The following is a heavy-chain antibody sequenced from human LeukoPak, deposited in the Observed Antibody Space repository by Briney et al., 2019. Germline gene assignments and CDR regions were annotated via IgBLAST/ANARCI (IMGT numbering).Heavy chain of an antibody. CDR1: GGSISSSSYY. Sequence: SETLSLTCTVSGGSISSSSYYWGWIRQPPGKGLEWIGSIYYSGSTYYNPSLKSRVTISVDTSKNQFSLKLSSVTAADTAVYYCARYWNDDNYYYYYGMDVWGQGTTVTVSS. CDR3: ARYWNDDNYYYYYGMDV. CDR2: IYYSGST. J-gene: IGHJ6*02. D-gene: IGHD1-1*01. V-gene: IGHV4-39*07.